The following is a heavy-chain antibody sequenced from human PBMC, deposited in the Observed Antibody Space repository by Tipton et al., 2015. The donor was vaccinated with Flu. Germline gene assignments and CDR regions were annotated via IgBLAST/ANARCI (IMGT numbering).Heavy chain of an antibody. CDR1: GGTFSSYA. CDR2: IIPIFGTA. CDR3: ASPPGRGSYYVRLYY. Sequence: QSGAKVKKPGSSVKVSCKASGGTFSSYAISWVRQAPGQGLEWMGRIIPIFGTANYAQKFQGRVTITADESTSTAYMELSSLRSEDTAVYYCASPPGRGSYYVRLYYWGQGTLVTVSS. V-gene: IGHV1-69*15. D-gene: IGHD1-26*01. J-gene: IGHJ4*02.